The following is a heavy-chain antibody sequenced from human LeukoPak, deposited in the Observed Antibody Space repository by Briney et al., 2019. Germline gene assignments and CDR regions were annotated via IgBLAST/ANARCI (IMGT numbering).Heavy chain of an antibody. CDR2: INAGNGNT. V-gene: IGHV1-3*01. D-gene: IGHD3-3*01. Sequence: ASVKVSCKASGYTFTSYAMHWVRQAPGQRLEWMGWINAGNGNTKYSQKFQGRVTMTEDTSTDTAYMELSSLRSEDTAVYYCATDTIFGVVPSNDAFDIWGQGTMVTVSS. CDR1: GYTFTSYA. CDR3: ATDTIFGVVPSNDAFDI. J-gene: IGHJ3*02.